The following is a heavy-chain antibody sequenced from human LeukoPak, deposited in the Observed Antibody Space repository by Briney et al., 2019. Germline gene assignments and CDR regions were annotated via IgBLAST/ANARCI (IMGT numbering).Heavy chain of an antibody. V-gene: IGHV3-48*04. J-gene: IGHJ4*02. CDR2: ISSSSSTI. D-gene: IGHD6-6*01. Sequence: GGSLGLSCEASGFTFSTYWMNWVRQAPGKGLEWVSYISSSSSTIYYADSVKGRFTISRDNAKNSLYLQMNSLRAEDTAVYYCARVGVAARTYYFDYWGQGTLVTVSS. CDR1: GFTFSTYW. CDR3: ARVGVAARTYYFDY.